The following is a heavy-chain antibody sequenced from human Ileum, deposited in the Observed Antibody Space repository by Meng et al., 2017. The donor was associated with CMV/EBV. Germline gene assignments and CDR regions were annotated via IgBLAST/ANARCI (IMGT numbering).Heavy chain of an antibody. CDR2: ISAYNGNT. J-gene: IGHJ4*02. Sequence: ASGYTFTSYGISWVRQAPGQGLEWMGWISAYNGNTNYAQKLQGRVTMTTDTSTSTAYMELRSLRSDDTAVYYCARDHPSTSGSYYNYWGQGTLVTVSS. V-gene: IGHV1-18*01. CDR3: ARDHPSTSGSYYNY. D-gene: IGHD1-26*01. CDR1: GYTFTSYG.